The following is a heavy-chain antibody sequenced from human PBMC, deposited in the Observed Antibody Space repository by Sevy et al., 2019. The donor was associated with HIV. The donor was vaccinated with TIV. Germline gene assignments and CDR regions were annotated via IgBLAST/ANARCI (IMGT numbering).Heavy chain of an antibody. J-gene: IGHJ4*02. CDR2: ISSSSSTI. V-gene: IGHV3-48*01. CDR1: GFTCSSYS. D-gene: IGHD3-16*01. CDR3: ARDGSQLIVDY. Sequence: GGSLRLSCAASGFTCSSYSMNWVRQAPGKGLEWVSYISSSSSTIYYADSVKGRFTISRDNAKNSLYLQMNSLRAEDTAVYYCARDGSQLIVDYWGQGTLVTVSS.